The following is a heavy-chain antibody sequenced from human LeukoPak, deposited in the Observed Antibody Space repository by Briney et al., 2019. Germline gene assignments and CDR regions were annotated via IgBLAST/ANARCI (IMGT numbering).Heavy chain of an antibody. Sequence: GAYLRLSCAAAGFTFSSYGMHWVRQAPGKGLEWVAFIRYDGSNKYYADSVKGRFTISRDNSKNTLYLQMNSRRAEDTAVYYCAKERVSYYLHWYCDLWGRGTLVTVSS. CDR3: AKERVSYYLHWYCDL. CDR2: IRYDGSNK. V-gene: IGHV3-30*02. D-gene: IGHD2-21*01. J-gene: IGHJ2*01. CDR1: GFTFSSYG.